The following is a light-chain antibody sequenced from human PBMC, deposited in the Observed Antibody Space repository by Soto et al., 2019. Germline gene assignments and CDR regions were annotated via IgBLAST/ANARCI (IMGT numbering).Light chain of an antibody. V-gene: IGKV3-15*01. CDR2: NAS. CDR3: QQYNNWPHT. J-gene: IGKJ4*01. CDR1: QSVSSN. Sequence: EIVMTQSPATLSVSPGERATLSCRASQSVSSNLAWYQQNPGQVPRLLIYNASTRATAIPARFSGSGSGTEFTLSISSLQSEDFALYYCQQYNNWPHTFGGGTKVEIK.